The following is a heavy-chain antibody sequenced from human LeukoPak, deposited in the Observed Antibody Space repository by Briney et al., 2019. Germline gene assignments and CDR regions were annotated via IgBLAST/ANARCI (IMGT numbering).Heavy chain of an antibody. Sequence: SETLSLTCTVSGGSISSYYWSWIRQPPGKGLEWIGYIYYSGSTNYNPSLKSRVTISMDTSNNQLSLRLSSVIAADTAVYFCAKTARVFEYWGQGILVTVSS. CDR2: IYYSGST. J-gene: IGHJ4*02. CDR3: AKTARVFEY. CDR1: GGSISSYY. V-gene: IGHV4-59*08.